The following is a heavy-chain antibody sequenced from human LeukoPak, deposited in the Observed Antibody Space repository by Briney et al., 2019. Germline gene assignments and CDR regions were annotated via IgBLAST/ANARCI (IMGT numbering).Heavy chain of an antibody. CDR1: GFTFSDYY. CDR2: ISSSSSYT. D-gene: IGHD5-12*01. Sequence: GGSLRLSCAASGFTFSDYYMSWIRQAPGKGLEWVSYISSSSSYTNYADSVKGRFTISRDNSKNTLYLQMNSLRAEDTAVYYCARGWSGYDTVAQDAFDIWGQGTMVTVSS. J-gene: IGHJ3*02. V-gene: IGHV3-11*06. CDR3: ARGWSGYDTVAQDAFDI.